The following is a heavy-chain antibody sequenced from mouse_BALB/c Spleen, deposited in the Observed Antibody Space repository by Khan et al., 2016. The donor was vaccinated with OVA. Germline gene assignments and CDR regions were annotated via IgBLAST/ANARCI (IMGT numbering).Heavy chain of an antibody. CDR2: ISSGDTYT. CDR1: GFTFSSYA. CDR3: ARPTITTVVASSYWFCDV. V-gene: IGHV5-9-3*01. Sequence: EVELVESGGGLVKPGGSLKLSCAASGFTFSSYAMSWVRQTPEKRLEWVATISSGDTYTYYPDSVKGRFTISRDNAKNTLYLQMSSLRSEDTAKYYCARPTITTVVASSYWFCDVWGAGTTVTVST. D-gene: IGHD1-1*01. J-gene: IGHJ1*01.